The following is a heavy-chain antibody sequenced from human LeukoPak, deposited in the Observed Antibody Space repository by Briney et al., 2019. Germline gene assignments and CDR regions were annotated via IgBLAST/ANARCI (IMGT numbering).Heavy chain of an antibody. V-gene: IGHV1-2*02. J-gene: IGHJ3*02. CDR2: INPNSGVT. Sequence: GASVKVSCKASGHTFTGCYIHGVRQAPGQGLEWMGYINPNSGVTNSAPKFQGRVTMTRDTSISTAYMELSRLRSDDTAVYYCARNNLGAFDIWGQGTMVTVSS. D-gene: IGHD1-1*01. CDR1: GHTFTGCY. CDR3: ARNNLGAFDI.